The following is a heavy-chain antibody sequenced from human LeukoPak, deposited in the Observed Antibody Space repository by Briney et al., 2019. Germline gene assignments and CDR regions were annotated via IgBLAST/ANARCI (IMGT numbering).Heavy chain of an antibody. D-gene: IGHD4-17*01. Sequence: SQTLSLTCAISGDSVSSNSAAWNWIRQSPSRGLEWLGRTYYRSKWYNDYAVSVKSRITINPDTSKNQLSLQLNSVTPEDTAVYYCARESDYGDPPYSSYYMDVWGKGTTVTVSS. CDR2: TYYRSKWYN. V-gene: IGHV6-1*01. CDR3: ARESDYGDPPYSSYYMDV. CDR1: GDSVSSNSAA. J-gene: IGHJ6*03.